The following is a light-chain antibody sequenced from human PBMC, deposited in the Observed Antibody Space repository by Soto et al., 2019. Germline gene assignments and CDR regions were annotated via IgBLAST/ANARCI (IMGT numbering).Light chain of an antibody. V-gene: IGKV1-27*01. CDR2: AAS. CDR1: QGISNY. CDR3: KKYKSAKLN. J-gene: IGKJ4*01. Sequence: DIHMTHSPSSLSASVGDRFTITCRASQGISNYLAWYQQKPGKVPKLLIYAASTLQSGVPSRFSGSGSGTDLTITISSMQPEDVETYYCKKYKSAKLNFGGGTKVDIK.